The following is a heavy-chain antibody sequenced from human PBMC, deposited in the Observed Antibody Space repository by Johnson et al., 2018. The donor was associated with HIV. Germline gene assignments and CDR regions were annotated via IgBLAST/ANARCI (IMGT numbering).Heavy chain of an antibody. Sequence: EVQLVESGGGVVRPGGSLRLSCEASGFTFDDYGLSWVRQAPGKGLEWVSGMNWNGGSTGYADSVKGRCTISRDNAKSSLYLLMNSLRVEDTALYYCARGRPWGWELRRDAFDIWGQGTMVTVSS. CDR2: MNWNGGST. CDR3: ARGRPWGWELRRDAFDI. V-gene: IGHV3-20*04. D-gene: IGHD1-26*01. J-gene: IGHJ3*02. CDR1: GFTFDDYG.